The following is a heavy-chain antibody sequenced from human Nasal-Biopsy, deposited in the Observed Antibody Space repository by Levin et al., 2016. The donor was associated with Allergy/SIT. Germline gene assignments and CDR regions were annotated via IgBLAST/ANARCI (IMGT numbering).Heavy chain of an antibody. CDR2: IYNTGNT. Sequence: GESLKISCAASGIPVSISYMNWVRQAPGKGLEWVSIIYNTGNTYYADFVKGRFTISRDTSQNTLYLQMNNLRVEDTAVYFCGREGYNIGMDVWGQGTTVTVSS. J-gene: IGHJ6*02. CDR1: GIPVSISY. V-gene: IGHV3-53*01. CDR3: GREGYNIGMDV. D-gene: IGHD5-18*01.